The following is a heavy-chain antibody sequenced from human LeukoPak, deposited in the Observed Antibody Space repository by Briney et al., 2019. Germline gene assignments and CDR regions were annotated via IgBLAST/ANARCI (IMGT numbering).Heavy chain of an antibody. J-gene: IGHJ4*02. V-gene: IGHV1-8*01. CDR3: ARVPRSGSPLGLPDY. D-gene: IGHD1-26*01. CDR2: MNPNSGNT. CDR1: GYTFTSYD. Sequence: ASVKVSCKASGYTFTSYDINWVRQATGQGLEWMGWMNPNSGNTGYAQKFQGRVTMTRDMSTSTVYMELSSLRSEDTAVYYCARVPRSGSPLGLPDYWGQGTLVTVSS.